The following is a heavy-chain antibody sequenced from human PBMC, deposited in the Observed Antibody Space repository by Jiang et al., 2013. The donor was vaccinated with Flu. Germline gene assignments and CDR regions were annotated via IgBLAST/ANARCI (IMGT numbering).Heavy chain of an antibody. J-gene: IGHJ3*02. CDR1: GYSFTNFL. V-gene: IGHV1-46*01. CDR2: INPSGGTT. Sequence: GAEVKKPGASMKVSCKASGYSFTNFLTHWVRQAPGQGLEWMGIINPSGGTTSYAQKFQGRVTMARDTPTGTVYMELSSLRSEDTAVYYCATRSPYNYDSGGYYFDALDIWGQGTMVTVSS. D-gene: IGHD3-22*01. CDR3: ATRSPYNYDSGGYYFDALDI.